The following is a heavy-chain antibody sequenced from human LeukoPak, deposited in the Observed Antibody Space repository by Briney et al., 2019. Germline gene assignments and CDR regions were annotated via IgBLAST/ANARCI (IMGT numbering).Heavy chain of an antibody. D-gene: IGHD4-23*01. Sequence: SETLSLTCTVSGGSISSSSYYWGWIRQPPGKGLEWIGSIYYSGSTYYNPSLKSRVTISVDTSKNQFSLKLSSVTAADTAVYYCASIKGMEWTTVVTIYDYWGQGTLVTVSS. CDR2: IYYSGST. V-gene: IGHV4-39*07. CDR1: GGSISSSSYY. J-gene: IGHJ4*02. CDR3: ASIKGMEWTTVVTIYDY.